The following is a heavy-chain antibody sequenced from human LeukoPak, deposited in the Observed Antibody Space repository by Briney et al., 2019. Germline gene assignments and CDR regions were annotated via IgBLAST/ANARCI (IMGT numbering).Heavy chain of an antibody. Sequence: PGESLRLSCAASGFTLSSFWMHRVRQAPGKGLVWVSCINGDGSSTNYADSVKGRFTISRDNAKNTLYLQVNSLRAEDTAVYYCAQGGSPGAFDHWGQGTLVTVSS. J-gene: IGHJ4*02. D-gene: IGHD1-26*01. CDR1: GFTLSSFW. CDR3: AQGGSPGAFDH. V-gene: IGHV3-74*01. CDR2: INGDGSST.